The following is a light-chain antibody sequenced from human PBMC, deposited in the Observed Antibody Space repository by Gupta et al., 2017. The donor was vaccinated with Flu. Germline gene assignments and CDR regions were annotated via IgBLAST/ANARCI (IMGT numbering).Light chain of an antibody. CDR3: QQSDSNLPLT. Sequence: DIQMTQSPSSLSASVGDRVTITCRASQSISSYLNWYQQKPGKAPKLLIYAASSLQSGVPSRFSGSGSGTDFTLTISSRQPEDFASYYCQQSDSNLPLTFGGGTKVEIK. CDR2: AAS. J-gene: IGKJ4*01. V-gene: IGKV1-39*01. CDR1: QSISSY.